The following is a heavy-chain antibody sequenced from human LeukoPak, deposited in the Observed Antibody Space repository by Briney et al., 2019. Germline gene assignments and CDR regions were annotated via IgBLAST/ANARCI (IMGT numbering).Heavy chain of an antibody. J-gene: IGHJ4*02. V-gene: IGHV4-39*01. CDR3: ARRGITYSSSFFEI. CDR1: GGSISGGKDF. Sequence: ETLSLPCTVSGGSISGGKDFWGWTRQPPLKGLGWIRSIFCSGSTYYNPSLKSRITISVETSRNEFSLKVMSATVADTAVYYCARRGITYSSSFFEIWGQGALVTVSS. CDR2: IFCSGST. D-gene: IGHD6-13*01.